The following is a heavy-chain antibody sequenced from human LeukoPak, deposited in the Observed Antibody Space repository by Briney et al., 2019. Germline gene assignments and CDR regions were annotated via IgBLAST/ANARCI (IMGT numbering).Heavy chain of an antibody. CDR2: INHSGST. J-gene: IGHJ5*02. V-gene: IGHV4-34*01. D-gene: IGHD3-3*01. CDR1: GGSFSGYY. CDR3: ARGTVIFGVVNWFDP. Sequence: SETLSLTCAVYGGSFSGYYWSWIRQPPGNGLEWIGEINHSGSTNYNPSLKSRVTISVDTSKNQFSLKLSSVTAADTAVYYCARGTVIFGVVNWFDPWGQGTLVTVSS.